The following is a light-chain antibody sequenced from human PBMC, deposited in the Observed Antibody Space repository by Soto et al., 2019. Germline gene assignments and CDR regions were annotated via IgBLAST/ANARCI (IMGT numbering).Light chain of an antibody. CDR2: GVS. J-gene: IGKJ1*01. V-gene: IGKV3-20*01. Sequence: EIVLTQSPGTLSLSPGERATLSCRSSQSVSSNYFAWYQQKPGQAPRLLIYGVSSRATGIPDRFSGSGSGTDFTLTISRLEPEDFAVYYCEQYGSSPRTFGQGTKVDIK. CDR3: EQYGSSPRT. CDR1: QSVSSNY.